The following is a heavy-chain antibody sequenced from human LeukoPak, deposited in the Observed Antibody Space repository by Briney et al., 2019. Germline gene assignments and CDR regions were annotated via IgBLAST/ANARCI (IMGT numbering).Heavy chain of an antibody. V-gene: IGHV3-9*01. CDR2: ISWNSGSI. CDR3: AKEAGGYSYFDY. CDR1: GFTFDDYA. Sequence: GRSLRLSCAASGFTFDDYAMHWVQQAPGKGLEWVSGISWNSGSIGYADSVKGRFTISRDNAKNSLYLQMNSLRAEDTALYYCAKEAGGYSYFDYWGQGTLVTVSS. J-gene: IGHJ4*02. D-gene: IGHD3-22*01.